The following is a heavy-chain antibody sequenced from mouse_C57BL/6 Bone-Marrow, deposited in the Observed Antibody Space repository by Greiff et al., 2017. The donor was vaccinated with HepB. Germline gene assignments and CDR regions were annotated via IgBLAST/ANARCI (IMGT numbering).Heavy chain of an antibody. CDR3: APYSNYRYFDV. Sequence: VQLQQSGAELVRPGASVKLSCTASGFNIKDDYMHWVKQRPEQGLEWIGWIDPENGDTEYASKFKGKATLTADKSSSTAYMQLSSLTSEDSAVYFCAPYSNYRYFDVWGTGTTVTVSS. CDR1: GFNIKDDY. J-gene: IGHJ1*03. V-gene: IGHV14-4*01. D-gene: IGHD2-5*01. CDR2: IDPENGDT.